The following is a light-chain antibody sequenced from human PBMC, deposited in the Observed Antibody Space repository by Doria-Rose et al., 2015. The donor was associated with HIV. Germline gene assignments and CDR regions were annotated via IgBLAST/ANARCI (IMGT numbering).Light chain of an antibody. Sequence: LTQSPGTLSLSPGERATLSCRASQRVKSSYLAWYQQKPGKAPRLLIYDASTSAMGILGRYCGSGSETEFTLTISRLEPEDRALYYCQQYGTSRGTFGQGTRLEIK. J-gene: IGKJ5*01. CDR2: DAS. V-gene: IGKV3-20*01. CDR3: QQYGTSRGT. CDR1: QRVKSSY.